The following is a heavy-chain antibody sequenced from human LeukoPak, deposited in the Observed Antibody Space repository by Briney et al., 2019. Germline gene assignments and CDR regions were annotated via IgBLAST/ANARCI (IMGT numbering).Heavy chain of an antibody. CDR1: GFTFSSYA. V-gene: IGHV3-23*01. CDR3: AKDNSGLGYYYGMDV. D-gene: IGHD5-12*01. CDR2: ISGSGGST. J-gene: IGHJ6*04. Sequence: PGGSLRLSCAASGFTFSSYAMSWVRQAPGKGLEWVSAISGSGGSTYYADSVKGRFTISRDNSKNTLYLQMNSLRAEDTAVYYCAKDNSGLGYYYGMDVWGKGTTVTVSS.